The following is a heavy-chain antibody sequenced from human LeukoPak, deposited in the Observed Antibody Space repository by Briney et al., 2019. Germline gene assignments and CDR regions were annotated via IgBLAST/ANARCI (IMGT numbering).Heavy chain of an antibody. CDR1: RFTFSSFS. V-gene: IGHV3-7*01. J-gene: IGHJ6*03. CDR2: IKQDGSEK. CDR3: ARSTITMVRGVIKTTTTWYSYYYMDV. Sequence: GGSLRLSCVASRFTFSSFSVSWVRQAPGKGLEWVANIKQDGSEKYYVDSVKGRFTISRDNAKNSLYLQMNSLRAEDTAVYYCARSTITMVRGVIKTTTTWYSYYYMDVWGKGTTVTISS. D-gene: IGHD3-10*01.